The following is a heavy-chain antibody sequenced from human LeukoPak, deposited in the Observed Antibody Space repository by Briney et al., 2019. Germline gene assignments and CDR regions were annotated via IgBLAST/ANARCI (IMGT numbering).Heavy chain of an antibody. J-gene: IGHJ4*02. V-gene: IGHV1-69*02. Sequence: SVKVSCKASGGTFSSYTISWVRQAPGQGLEWMGRIIPILGIANYAQKLQGRVTMTTDTSTSTAYMELRSLRSDDTAVYYCARSRFGESPPDYWGQGTLVTVSS. CDR3: ARSRFGESPPDY. CDR1: GGTFSSYT. CDR2: IIPILGIA. D-gene: IGHD3-10*01.